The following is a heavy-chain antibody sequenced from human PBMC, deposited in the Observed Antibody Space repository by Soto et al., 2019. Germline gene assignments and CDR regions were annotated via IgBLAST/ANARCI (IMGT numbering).Heavy chain of an antibody. V-gene: IGHV1-2*02. J-gene: IGHJ3*02. CDR1: GYPVTAYY. D-gene: IGHD3-3*01. CDR2: INPATGAA. Sequence: QLHLVQSGAVVKKPGASVTVSCSASGYPVTAYYMHWVRQAPGRGLEWMGGINPATGAAKYTQTFQGGVTMTRDTSTGSGFMELGGLTSEDTAVFYCARGGGVGVAGSAAFDMWGQGTLVTVSS. CDR3: ARGGGVGVAGSAAFDM.